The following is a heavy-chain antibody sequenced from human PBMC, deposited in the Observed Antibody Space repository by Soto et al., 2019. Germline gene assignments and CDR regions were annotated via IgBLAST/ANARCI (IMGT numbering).Heavy chain of an antibody. CDR3: ARNCPGGDCYTHYYYGMEV. CDR1: GGTFSSYA. D-gene: IGHD2-21*02. Sequence: SVNVSCKASGGTFSSYAITWVRQAPGQGLESMGGIIPICRTANYAQKFQGRVRITADESTSTAYVELSSLRPGDRAAYYCARNCPGGDCYTHYYYGMEVWYQGTTVGVSS. J-gene: IGHJ6*02. V-gene: IGHV1-69*13. CDR2: IIPICRTA.